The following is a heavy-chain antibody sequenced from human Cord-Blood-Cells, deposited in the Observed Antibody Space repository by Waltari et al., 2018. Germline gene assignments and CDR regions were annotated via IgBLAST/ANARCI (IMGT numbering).Heavy chain of an antibody. CDR1: GFTFSNPW. CDR2: IKSKTAGGTT. D-gene: IGHD1-26*01. Sequence: EVQLVESGGGLVKPGGSRRLSCAASGFTFSNPWTSWVRQAPGKGLEWAGRIKSKTAGGTTDYAAPVKGRFTISRDDSKNTLYLQMNSLKTEDTAVYYCTTVRSGSYWSDYWGQGTLVTVSS. V-gene: IGHV3-15*01. J-gene: IGHJ4*02. CDR3: TTVRSGSYWSDY.